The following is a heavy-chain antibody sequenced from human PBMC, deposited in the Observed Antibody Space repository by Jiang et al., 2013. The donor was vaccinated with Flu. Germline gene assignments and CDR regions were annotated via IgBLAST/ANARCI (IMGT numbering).Heavy chain of an antibody. CDR1: GGSISSSSYY. D-gene: IGHD6-19*01. CDR2: LLYGSD. J-gene: IGHJ4*02. CDR3: ARTLDSSGWGYYFDY. Sequence: GGSISSSSYYWGVDPPAPREGAGVDWEYLLYGSDLLQPSLKSRVTISVDTSKNQFSLKLSSVTAADTAVYYCARTLDSSGWGYYFDYWGQGTLVTVSS. V-gene: IGHV4-39*07.